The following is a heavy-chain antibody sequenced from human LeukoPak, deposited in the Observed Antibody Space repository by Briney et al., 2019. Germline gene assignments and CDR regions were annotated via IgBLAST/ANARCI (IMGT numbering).Heavy chain of an antibody. J-gene: IGHJ6*03. CDR1: GFIVSSNY. Sequence: PGGSLRLSCAASGFIVSSNYMSWVRQAPGKGLEWVAFIRSDGSNKYYADSVKGRFTISRDNSKNTLYLQMNSLRAEDTAVYYCAKGPAAAYYMDVWGKGTTVTVSS. V-gene: IGHV3-30*02. CDR2: IRSDGSNK. D-gene: IGHD2-15*01. CDR3: AKGPAAAYYMDV.